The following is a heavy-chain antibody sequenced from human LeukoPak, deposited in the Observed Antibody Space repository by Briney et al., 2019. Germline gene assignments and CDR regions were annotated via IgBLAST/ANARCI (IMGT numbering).Heavy chain of an antibody. D-gene: IGHD3-3*01. J-gene: IGHJ4*02. CDR3: ARDTDYDFWSGLTPFDY. CDR1: GFTFSSYS. V-gene: IGHV3-21*01. Sequence: GGSLRLSCAASGFTFSSYSMNWVRQAPGKGLEWVSSISSSSSYIYYADSVTGRFTISRDNAKNSLYLQMNSLRAEDAAVYYRARDTDYDFWSGLTPFDYWGQGTLVTVSS. CDR2: ISSSSSYI.